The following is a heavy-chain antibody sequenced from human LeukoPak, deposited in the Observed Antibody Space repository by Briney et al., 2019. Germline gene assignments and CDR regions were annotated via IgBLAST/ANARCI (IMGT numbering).Heavy chain of an antibody. V-gene: IGHV4-59*11. J-gene: IGHJ4*02. CDR2: IYYSGST. D-gene: IGHD3-10*01. CDR3: AREVGSGYFDY. CDR1: GGSISSHY. Sequence: SETLSLTCTVSGGSISSHYWSWIRQPPGKGLEWIGYIYYSGSTNYNPSLKSRVTISVDTSKNQFSLKLSSVTAADTAVYYCAREVGSGYFDYWGQGTLVTVSS.